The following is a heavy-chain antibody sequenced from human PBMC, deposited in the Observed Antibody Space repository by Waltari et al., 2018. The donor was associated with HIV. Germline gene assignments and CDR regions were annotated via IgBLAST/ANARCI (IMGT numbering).Heavy chain of an antibody. Sequence: QVQLQESGPGLVKPSETLSLTCTVSGGSISSYYWSWIRQPAGKGLEWIGRIYTSGSTNCNPALKSRVTMSVEMSKNQFSLKLSSVTAADTAVYYCARDTPVTIFDYYYYGMDVWGQGTTVTVSS. CDR3: ARDTPVTIFDYYYYGMDV. CDR1: GGSISSYY. J-gene: IGHJ6*02. D-gene: IGHD3-3*01. CDR2: IYTSGST. V-gene: IGHV4-4*07.